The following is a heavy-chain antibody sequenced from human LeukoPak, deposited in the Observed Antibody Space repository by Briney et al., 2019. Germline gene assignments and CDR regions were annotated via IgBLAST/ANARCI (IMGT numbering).Heavy chain of an antibody. J-gene: IGHJ4*02. V-gene: IGHV4-39*01. Sequence: SETLSLTCTVSGDSISNDNYYWGWIRQPPGKGLEWIGSIYYSGSAYYNLSLNTRVTISVDTSKNQFSLKVRSVTAADTAVYYCARQGRYQLLLDADSWGQGTLVTVSS. CDR1: GDSISNDNYY. D-gene: IGHD2-2*01. CDR2: IYYSGSA. CDR3: ARQGRYQLLLDADS.